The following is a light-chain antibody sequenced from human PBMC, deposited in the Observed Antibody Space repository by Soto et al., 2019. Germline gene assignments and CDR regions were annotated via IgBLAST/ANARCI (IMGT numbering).Light chain of an antibody. J-gene: IGKJ4*01. CDR2: DAS. CDR1: QSVSGY. CDR3: QQRSSWPLT. V-gene: IGKV3-11*01. Sequence: EIVLTQSPATLSVSPGERATLSCRASQSVSGYLAWYQQKRGQAPRLLIYDASNRATGIPARFSGSGSGTDFSLTISSLEPEDFAVYYCQQRSSWPLTFGGGTKVDI.